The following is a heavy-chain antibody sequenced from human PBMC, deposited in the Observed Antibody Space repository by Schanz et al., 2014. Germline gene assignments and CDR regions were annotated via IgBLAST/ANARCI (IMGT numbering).Heavy chain of an antibody. J-gene: IGHJ6*02. D-gene: IGHD3-10*01. Sequence: QVQLVQSGGEVKKPGASATVSCKASGYTFNNHGISWVRQAPGQGLEWMGWISVYHGHTNYAEKVHGRVTMTTDTSTSTAYVELRSLISDDADVYYCVRDAGWAFGDYHGMDVWGQGTSVTVSS. CDR1: GYTFNNHG. CDR3: VRDAGWAFGDYHGMDV. CDR2: ISVYHGHT. V-gene: IGHV1-18*01.